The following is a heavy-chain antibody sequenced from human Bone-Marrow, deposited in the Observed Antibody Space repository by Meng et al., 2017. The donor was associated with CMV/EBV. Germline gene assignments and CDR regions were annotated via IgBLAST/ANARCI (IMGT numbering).Heavy chain of an antibody. CDR1: GYTFTNYY. J-gene: IGHJ5*02. CDR3: ARGHFDP. V-gene: IGHV1-46*01. Sequence: ASVKVSCKASGYTFTNYYIHWVRQARGQGLEWTGVINTRNGSTDYEQKFRGRVTMTRDTSTKTVYMELTSLRSVDTAVYYCARGHFDPWGQGTLVTVSS. CDR2: INTRNGST.